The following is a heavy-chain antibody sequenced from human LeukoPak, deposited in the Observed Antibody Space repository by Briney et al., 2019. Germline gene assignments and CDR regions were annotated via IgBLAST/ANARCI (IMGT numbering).Heavy chain of an antibody. CDR3: ARGGGLDI. CDR1: GFTFSSYW. V-gene: IGHV3-7*03. CDR2: INHNGNVN. J-gene: IGHJ6*02. D-gene: IGHD3-16*01. Sequence: GGSLRLSCAASGFTFSSYWMNWARQAPGKGLEWVASINHNGNVNYYVDSVKGRFTISRDNAKNSLYLQMSNLRAEDTAVYFCARGGGLDIWGQGATVTVSS.